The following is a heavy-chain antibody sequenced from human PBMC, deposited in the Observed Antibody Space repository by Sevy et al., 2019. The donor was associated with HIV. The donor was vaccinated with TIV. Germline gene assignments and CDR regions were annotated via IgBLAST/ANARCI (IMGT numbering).Heavy chain of an antibody. CDR2: ISYDGSNK. J-gene: IGHJ4*02. CDR1: GFTFSSYA. D-gene: IGHD4-17*01. Sequence: GGSLRLSCAASGFTFSSYAMHWVRQAPGKGLEWVAVISYDGSNKYYADSVKGRFTISRDNSKNRLYLQMNSLRAEDTAVYYCARDDGFDYWGQGTLVTVSS. CDR3: ARDDGFDY. V-gene: IGHV3-30-3*01.